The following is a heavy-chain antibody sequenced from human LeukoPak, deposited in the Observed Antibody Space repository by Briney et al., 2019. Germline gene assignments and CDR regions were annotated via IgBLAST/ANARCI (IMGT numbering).Heavy chain of an antibody. Sequence: GSLRLSCVASGFPFRSYAMSWVRQAPGKGLEWVSGISGSGDSTYYADSVKGRFSISRDNSKNTLYLQMNSLRAEDTAIYYCAKDPRAGSGWGSFDYWGQGTLVTVSS. D-gene: IGHD6-19*01. J-gene: IGHJ4*02. CDR3: AKDPRAGSGWGSFDY. CDR1: GFPFRSYA. V-gene: IGHV3-23*01. CDR2: ISGSGDST.